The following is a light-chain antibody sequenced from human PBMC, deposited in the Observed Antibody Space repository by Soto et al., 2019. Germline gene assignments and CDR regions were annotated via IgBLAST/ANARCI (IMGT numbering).Light chain of an antibody. CDR3: QQRFNWPLT. V-gene: IGKV3-11*01. CDR2: DAS. Sequence: EIVLTQSPVTLSLSPGERATLSCRATQYISYYLAWYQQKPGQVPRLVIYDASNRATGIPARFSGSGSGTDFTLTISSLEPEDFAVYYCQQRFNWPLTFGGGTKVEIK. CDR1: QYISYY. J-gene: IGKJ4*01.